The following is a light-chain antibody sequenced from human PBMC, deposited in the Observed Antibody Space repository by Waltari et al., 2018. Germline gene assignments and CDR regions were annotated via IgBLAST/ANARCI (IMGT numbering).Light chain of an antibody. V-gene: IGKV1-13*02. CDR1: QGISSY. CDR2: YAN. Sequence: IQMSQSPSSLSASVGDRVTITCRASQGISSYLNWYQQKPGKAPKLLIYYANSLASGVPSRFSGSGSGTEFTLTISSLQSEDFATYYCQQGNSNPYSFGQGTKVEIK. CDR3: QQGNSNPYS. J-gene: IGKJ2*03.